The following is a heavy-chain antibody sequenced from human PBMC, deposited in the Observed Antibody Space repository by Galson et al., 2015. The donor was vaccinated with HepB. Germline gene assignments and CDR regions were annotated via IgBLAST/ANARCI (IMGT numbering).Heavy chain of an antibody. CDR1: GFTFSDYY. V-gene: IGHV3-11*06. Sequence: SLRLSCAASGFTFSDYYMSWIRQAPGKGLEWVSYISSSSSYTNYADSVKGRFTISRDNAKNSLYLQMNSLRAEDTAVYYCARDSSGSYQSWYYYYYMDVWGKETTVTVSS. J-gene: IGHJ6*03. CDR3: ARDSSGSYQSWYYYYYMDV. D-gene: IGHD1-26*01. CDR2: ISSSSSYT.